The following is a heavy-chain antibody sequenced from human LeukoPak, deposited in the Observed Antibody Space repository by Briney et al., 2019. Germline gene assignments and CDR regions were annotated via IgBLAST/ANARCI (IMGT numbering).Heavy chain of an antibody. CDR3: ARDRSGSGWYISDAFDI. V-gene: IGHV4-30-2*01. D-gene: IGHD6-19*01. Sequence: PSQTLSLTCAVSGGSISSGGYSWSWIRKPPGKGLEWIGEIYHSGSTNYNPSLKSRVTISVDKSKNQFSLKLSSVTAADTAVYYCARDRSGSGWYISDAFDIWGQGTMVTVSS. CDR2: IYHSGST. J-gene: IGHJ3*02. CDR1: GGSISSGGYS.